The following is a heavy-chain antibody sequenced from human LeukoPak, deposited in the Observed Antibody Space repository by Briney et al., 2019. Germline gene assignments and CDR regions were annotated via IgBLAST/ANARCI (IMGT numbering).Heavy chain of an antibody. CDR2: IYHSGST. V-gene: IGHV4-4*02. J-gene: IGHJ6*04. CDR1: GGSISSSNW. Sequence: SGTLSLTCAVSGGSISSSNWWSWVRQPPGKGLEWIGEIYHSGSTNYNPSLKSRVTISVDKSKNQFSLKLSSVTAADTAVYYCARCVVPAAIPVSYYGMDVWGKGTTVTVSS. D-gene: IGHD2-2*01. CDR3: ARCVVPAAIPVSYYGMDV.